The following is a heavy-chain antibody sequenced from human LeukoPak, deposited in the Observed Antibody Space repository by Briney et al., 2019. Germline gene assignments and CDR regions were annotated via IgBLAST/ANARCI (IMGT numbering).Heavy chain of an antibody. CDR2: IYNSGST. J-gene: IGHJ6*03. Sequence: SETLSLTCTVSGGSISTYYWSWIRKPPGKGLEWIGHIYNSGSTNYSPSLKSRVTISVDTSKNQFSLNLSSVTAADTAVYYCARWSGSVTARNYYYYMDVRGEGTTVTVSS. CDR1: GGSISTYY. V-gene: IGHV4-59*08. D-gene: IGHD6-6*01. CDR3: ARWSGSVTARNYYYYMDV.